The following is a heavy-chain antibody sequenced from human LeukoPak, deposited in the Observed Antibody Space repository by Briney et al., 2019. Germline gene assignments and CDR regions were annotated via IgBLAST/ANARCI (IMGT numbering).Heavy chain of an antibody. V-gene: IGHV1-2*02. J-gene: IGHJ4*02. Sequence: ASVNDSCKASGYTFTGYYMHWVRQAPGQGLEWMGWINPNRGGTNYARMCQGRVTMTRDPSITTAYKELTRLGSDDTPGYYCAKDQSGYDFYWGQGNLVTVSS. CDR3: AKDQSGYDFY. CDR1: GYTFTGYY. CDR2: INPNRGGT. D-gene: IGHD3-3*01.